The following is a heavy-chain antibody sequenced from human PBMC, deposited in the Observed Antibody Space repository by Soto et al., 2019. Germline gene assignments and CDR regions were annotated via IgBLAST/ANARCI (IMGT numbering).Heavy chain of an antibody. V-gene: IGHV3-30-3*01. Sequence: QVQLVESGGGVVQPGRTLRLSCAASGFTFSSYAMHWVRQAPGKGLERVAVISYDGSNKDYADSVKGRFTISRDNAKNALYLQMNSLRAEDTAVYYCARDYEGEYFDYWGQGPLVTVSS. CDR2: ISYDGSNK. CDR3: ARDYEGEYFDY. J-gene: IGHJ4*02. D-gene: IGHD3-16*01. CDR1: GFTFSSYA.